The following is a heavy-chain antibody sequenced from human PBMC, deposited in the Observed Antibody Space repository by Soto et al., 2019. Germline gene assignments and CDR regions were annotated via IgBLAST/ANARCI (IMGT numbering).Heavy chain of an antibody. Sequence: ASVKVSCKASGYTFTSYDINWVRQATGQGLEWMGWMNPNSGNTGYAQKFQGRVTMTRNTSISTAYMELSSLRSEDTAVYYCARGARGFFDWLSKQKKKRDSGRDVWGKGPRVTVPS. CDR3: ARGARGFFDWLSKQKKKRDSGRDV. CDR1: GYTFTSYD. D-gene: IGHD3-9*01. J-gene: IGHJ6*04. V-gene: IGHV1-8*01. CDR2: MNPNSGNT.